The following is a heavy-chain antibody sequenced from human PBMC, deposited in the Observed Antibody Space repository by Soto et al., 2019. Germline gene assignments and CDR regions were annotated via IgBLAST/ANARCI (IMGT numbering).Heavy chain of an antibody. CDR2: IFASGSA. Sequence: QVQLQESGPGLVKPSQTLSLTCYVSGGSITSGGYSWTWIRHQPGKALQWIGYIFASGSAYCIPALKSRLTIPVDTGKNLFSLELSSVTAADTAVYYWSRGGGYYRNFDSWGQGTLVSVSS. CDR1: GGSITSGGYS. J-gene: IGHJ4*02. V-gene: IGHV4-31*02. D-gene: IGHD3-22*01. CDR3: SRGGGYYRNFDS.